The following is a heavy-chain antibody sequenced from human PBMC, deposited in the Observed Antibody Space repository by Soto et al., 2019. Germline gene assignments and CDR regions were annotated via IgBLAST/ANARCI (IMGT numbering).Heavy chain of an antibody. D-gene: IGHD3-16*01. CDR1: GGSISSGGYY. Sequence: QVQLQESGPGLVKPSQTLSLTCTVSGGSISSGGYYWSWIRQHPGKGLEWIVYIYYSGSTYYTPSLKSRVTISVDTSKNQFPLKLSSVTAAATAVYYCARAWGGYFDYWGQGTLVTVSS. V-gene: IGHV4-31*03. CDR3: ARAWGGYFDY. CDR2: IYYSGST. J-gene: IGHJ4*02.